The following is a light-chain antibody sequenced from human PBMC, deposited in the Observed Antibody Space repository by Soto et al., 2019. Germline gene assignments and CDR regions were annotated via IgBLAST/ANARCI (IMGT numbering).Light chain of an antibody. CDR3: QSYDSSLSGWV. J-gene: IGLJ3*02. Sequence: QSVLTQPLSVSGAPGQRVTISCTGSSSNIGAGYDVHWYQQLPGTAPKLLIYGNSNRPSGVPDRFSGSKSGTSASLAITGLQAEDEADYYCQSYDSSLSGWVFGGGTKLTVL. CDR2: GNS. V-gene: IGLV1-40*01. CDR1: SSNIGAGYD.